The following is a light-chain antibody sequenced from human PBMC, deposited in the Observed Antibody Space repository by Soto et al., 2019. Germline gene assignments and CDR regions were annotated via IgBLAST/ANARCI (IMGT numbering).Light chain of an antibody. J-gene: IGLJ3*02. V-gene: IGLV2-11*01. CDR1: NSDVSGYNY. CDR3: CSYAGIYTV. Sequence: QSALTQPRSVSGSPGQSVTISCTGTNSDVSGYNYVSWYQQHPGKAPKLMIYDVTKRPSGVPDRFFGSKSGNPASLTSSGLQAEGDAAYCCCSYAGIYTVFGGGTKRTVL. CDR2: DVT.